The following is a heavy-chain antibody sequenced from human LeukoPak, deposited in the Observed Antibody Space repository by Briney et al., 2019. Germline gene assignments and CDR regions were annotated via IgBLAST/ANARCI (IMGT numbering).Heavy chain of an antibody. CDR1: GYSISRGYF. D-gene: IGHD6-13*01. V-gene: IGHV4-38-2*02. J-gene: IGHJ5*02. CDR2: IYPSGST. Sequence: SETLSLTCTVSGYSISRGYFWGWIRQSPVKGLEWIGSIYPSGSTYYNPSLKSRVTISVDTSKNQFSLKLRSVTAADTAVYYCARAYSSSWYFNWFDPWGQGTLVTVSS. CDR3: ARAYSSSWYFNWFDP.